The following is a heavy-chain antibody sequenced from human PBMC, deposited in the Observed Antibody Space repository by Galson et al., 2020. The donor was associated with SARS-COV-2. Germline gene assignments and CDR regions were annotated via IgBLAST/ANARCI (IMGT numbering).Heavy chain of an antibody. D-gene: IGHD1-26*01. CDR3: ASEGASGTYYDADN. Sequence: GESLKISCKASGYTFTSYAMHWVRQAPGQRLEWMGWIHAGNGNTKYSQKFQGRVTITRDTSATTAYMELSSLRSEDTAVYYCASEGASGTYYDADNWGQGTLVTVSS. V-gene: IGHV1-3*01. J-gene: IGHJ4*02. CDR2: IHAGNGNT. CDR1: GYTFTSYA.